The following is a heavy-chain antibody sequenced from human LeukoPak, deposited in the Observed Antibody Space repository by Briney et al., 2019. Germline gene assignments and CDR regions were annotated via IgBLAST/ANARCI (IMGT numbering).Heavy chain of an antibody. D-gene: IGHD1-1*01. V-gene: IGHV3-23*01. CDR2: ISGSGGST. CDR1: GFTFSSYS. CDR3: GGTTEGNWFDP. J-gene: IGHJ5*02. Sequence: GGSLRLSCAASGFTFSSYSMNWVRQAPGKGLEWVSAISGSGGSTYYADSVKGRFTISRDNSKNTLYLQMNSLRAEDTAVYYCGGTTEGNWFDPWGQGTLVTVSS.